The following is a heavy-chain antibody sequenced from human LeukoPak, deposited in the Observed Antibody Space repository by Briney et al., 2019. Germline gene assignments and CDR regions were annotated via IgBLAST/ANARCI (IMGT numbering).Heavy chain of an antibody. CDR3: ARDGQYSSSWYDSIAVAGTDLDY. CDR1: GYTFTSYA. CDR2: INTHTGNP. J-gene: IGHJ4*02. V-gene: IGHV7-4-1*02. D-gene: IGHD6-13*01. Sequence: ASVKVSCKASGYTFTSYAMNWVRQAPGQGLEWMGWINTHTGNPTYAQGFTGRFVFSLDTSVSTAYLRISSLKAEDTAVYYCARDGQYSSSWYDSIAVAGTDLDYWGQGTLVTDSS.